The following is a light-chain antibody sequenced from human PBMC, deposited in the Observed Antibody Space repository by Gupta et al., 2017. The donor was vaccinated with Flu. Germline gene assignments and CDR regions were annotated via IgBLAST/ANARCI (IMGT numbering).Light chain of an antibody. J-gene: IGKJ4*01. CDR2: GTS. CDR3: QQFPLT. Sequence: EVVMTQSPPTLSVSPGESATLSCRASQNIGDKLAWYQQKPGQAPRLLIYGTSTRATGVPARVSGSGSGTEFTLTISSLQSEDFGVYYCQQFPLTFGGGTRVEVK. V-gene: IGKV3-15*01. CDR1: QNIGDK.